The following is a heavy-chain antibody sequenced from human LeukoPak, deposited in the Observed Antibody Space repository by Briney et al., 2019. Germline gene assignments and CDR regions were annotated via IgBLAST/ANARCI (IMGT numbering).Heavy chain of an antibody. CDR3: ARHSGHSSTNDALDI. D-gene: IGHD6-13*01. J-gene: IGHJ3*02. CDR2: MYSGGTT. Sequence: SETLSLTCTVSDGSINGYYWSWIRQPPGKGLDWIGYMYSGGTTNYSPSLKSRVTISEDMSKNQFSLKLTSVTAADTAVYYCARHSGHSSTNDALDIWGQGTMVIVSS. V-gene: IGHV4-59*01. CDR1: DGSINGYY.